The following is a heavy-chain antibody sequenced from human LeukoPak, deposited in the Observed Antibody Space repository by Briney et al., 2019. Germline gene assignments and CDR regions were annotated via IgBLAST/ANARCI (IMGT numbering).Heavy chain of an antibody. CDR3: ARQSGTYWGLDY. CDR1: GDTFTDYY. V-gene: IGHV1-2*02. Sequence: ASVTVSCKASGDTFTDYYIHWVRQAPGHGLEWLGWMNVKTGATSSAQRFPGRFTMTRDTSIGTASMEFSSLTSDDTAVYYCARQSGTYWGLDYWGQGTLVTVSS. CDR2: MNVKTGAT. J-gene: IGHJ4*02. D-gene: IGHD1-26*01.